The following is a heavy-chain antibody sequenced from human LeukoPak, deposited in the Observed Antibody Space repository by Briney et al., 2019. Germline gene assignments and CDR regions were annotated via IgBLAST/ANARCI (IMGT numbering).Heavy chain of an antibody. CDR3: ARGGLYYYDSSGYYGPGDWFDP. CDR1: GFTFSSYS. V-gene: IGHV3-21*01. D-gene: IGHD3-22*01. J-gene: IGHJ5*02. CDR2: ISSSSSYI. Sequence: GGSLRLSCAASGFTFSSYSMNWVRQAPGKGLEWASSISSSSSYIYYADSVKGRFTISRDNAKNSLYLQMNSLRAEDTAVYYCARGGLYYYDSSGYYGPGDWFDPWGQGTLVTVSS.